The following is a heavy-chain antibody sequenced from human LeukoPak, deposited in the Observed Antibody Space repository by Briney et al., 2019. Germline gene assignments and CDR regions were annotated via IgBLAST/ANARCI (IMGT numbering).Heavy chain of an antibody. CDR2: IYTGGTT. CDR3: TRDRSISVAGTNDY. CDR1: GFTVSGNY. J-gene: IGHJ4*02. V-gene: IGHV3-66*01. Sequence: GGSLRLSCVGSGFTVSGNYMSWVRQAPGKGLEWVSIIYTGGTTYYADSVKGRFIISRDNSKNTLYLQMNSLSAEDTAMYYCTRDRSISVAGTNDYWGQGTVVSVSS. D-gene: IGHD6-19*01.